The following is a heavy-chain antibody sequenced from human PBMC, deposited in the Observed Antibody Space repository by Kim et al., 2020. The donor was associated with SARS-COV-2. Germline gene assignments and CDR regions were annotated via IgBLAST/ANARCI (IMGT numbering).Heavy chain of an antibody. CDR2: VYYSGTT. CDR1: GGSVTSNTYY. Sequence: SETLSLTCTVSGGSVTSNTYYWNWVRQPPGKTLEWIGYVYYSGTTKYNPSLKSRVTMSLDTSKNQFSLNLTSVTPADTAVYYCVGPFPSTKGYSYGLDVWGQGTTVTVSS. J-gene: IGHJ6*02. V-gene: IGHV4-61*01. CDR3: VGPFPSTKGYSYGLDV. D-gene: IGHD5-18*01.